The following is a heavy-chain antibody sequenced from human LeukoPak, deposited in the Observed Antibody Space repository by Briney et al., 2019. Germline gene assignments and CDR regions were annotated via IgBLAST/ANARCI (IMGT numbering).Heavy chain of an antibody. V-gene: IGHV3-23*01. J-gene: IGHJ4*02. CDR2: ISGSGGST. Sequence: GSLRLSCAASGFTFSSYAMSWVRQAPGKGLERVSAISGSGGSTYYADSVKGRFTISRDNSKNTLYLQMNSLRAEDTAVYYCAKKNTAMSNFDYWGQGTLVTVSS. CDR3: AKKNTAMSNFDY. CDR1: GFTFSSYA. D-gene: IGHD5-18*01.